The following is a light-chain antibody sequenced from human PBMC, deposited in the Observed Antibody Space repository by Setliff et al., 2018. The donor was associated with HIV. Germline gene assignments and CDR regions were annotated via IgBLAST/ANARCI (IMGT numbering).Light chain of an antibody. Sequence: ALTQPASVSGSPGQSITISCTGTSSDVGSYNLVSWYKRHPGKAPKLMIYEGSKRPSGVSSRFSGSKSGNTASLTISGLQAEDEADYYCCSNTGSNTYVFGTGTKVTVL. J-gene: IGLJ1*01. V-gene: IGLV2-23*01. CDR1: SSDVGSYNL. CDR2: EGS. CDR3: CSNTGSNTYV.